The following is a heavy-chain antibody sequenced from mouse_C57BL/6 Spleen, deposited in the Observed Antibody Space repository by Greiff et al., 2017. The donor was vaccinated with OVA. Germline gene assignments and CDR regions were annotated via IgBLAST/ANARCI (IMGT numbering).Heavy chain of an antibody. V-gene: IGHV5-4*01. CDR2: ISDGGSYT. D-gene: IGHD1-1*01. CDR1: GFTFSSYA. Sequence: EVMLVESGGGLVKPGGSLKLSCAASGFTFSSYAMSWVRQTPEKRLEWVATISDGGSYTYYPDNVKGRFTISRDNAKNNLYLQMSHLKSEDTAMYYCAREPDYYGSHWYFDVWGTGTTVTVSS. J-gene: IGHJ1*03. CDR3: AREPDYYGSHWYFDV.